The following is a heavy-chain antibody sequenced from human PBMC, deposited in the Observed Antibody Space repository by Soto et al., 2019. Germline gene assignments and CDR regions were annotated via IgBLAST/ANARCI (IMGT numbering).Heavy chain of an antibody. CDR1: GGSISSYY. CDR3: ARDHPYDYVWGPHGMDV. J-gene: IGHJ6*02. CDR2: IYYSGST. Sequence: SETLSLTCTVSGGSISSYYWSWIRQPPGKGLEWIGYIYYSGSTNYNPSLKSRVTISVDTSKNQFSLKLSSVTAADTAVYYCARDHPYDYVWGPHGMDVWGQGTTVTVSS. V-gene: IGHV4-59*01. D-gene: IGHD3-16*01.